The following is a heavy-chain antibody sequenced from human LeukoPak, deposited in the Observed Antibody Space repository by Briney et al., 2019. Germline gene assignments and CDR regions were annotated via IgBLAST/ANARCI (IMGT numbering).Heavy chain of an antibody. D-gene: IGHD6-6*01. J-gene: IGHJ4*02. CDR3: ARKQLVPLAQSFDY. Sequence: SETLSLTCAVYGGSFSDYYWSWIRQPPGKGLEWIGEINHSGSANYNPSLNSRVTISVDTSKNQFSLKPNSLTAADTAVYYCARKQLVPLAQSFDYWGQGTLVTVSS. CDR1: GGSFSDYY. CDR2: INHSGSA. V-gene: IGHV4-34*01.